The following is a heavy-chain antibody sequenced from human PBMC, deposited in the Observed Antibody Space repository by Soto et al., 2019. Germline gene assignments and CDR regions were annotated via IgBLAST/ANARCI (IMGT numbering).Heavy chain of an antibody. D-gene: IGHD3-10*01. CDR3: LRDIGSGSHQGGHYYYYYGMDV. CDR1: GGSISSSNW. Sequence: SETLSLTCAVSGGSISSSNWWSWVRQPPGKGLEWIGEIYHSGSTNYNPSLKSRVTISVDKSKNQFSLKLSSVTAADTAVYYCLRDIGSGSHQGGHYYYYYGMDVWVQGTTVTVSS. J-gene: IGHJ6*02. CDR2: IYHSGST. V-gene: IGHV4-4*02.